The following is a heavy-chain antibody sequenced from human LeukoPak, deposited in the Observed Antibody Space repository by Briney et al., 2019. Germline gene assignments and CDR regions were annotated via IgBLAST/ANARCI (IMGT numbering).Heavy chain of an antibody. CDR3: ARLEMITLDAFDI. CDR2: IYYSGST. CDR1: GGSISSYY. D-gene: IGHD3-16*01. Sequence: SETLSLTCAVSGGSISSYYWSWIRQPPGKGLEWIGYIYYSGSTNYNPSLKSRVTISVDTSKNQFSLKLSSVTAADTAVYYCARLEMITLDAFDIWGQGTMVTVPS. J-gene: IGHJ3*02. V-gene: IGHV4-59*08.